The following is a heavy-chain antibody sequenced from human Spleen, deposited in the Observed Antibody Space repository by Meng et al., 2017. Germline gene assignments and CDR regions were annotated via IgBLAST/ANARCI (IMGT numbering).Heavy chain of an antibody. V-gene: IGHV1-2*06. CDR3: ARDEDISAAGKLFGDY. J-gene: IGHJ4*02. CDR2: INPKSGDT. CDR1: GYNFPDYY. Sequence: QVQLVQSGPEVKKPGASVKVSCKPPGYNFPDYYIHWVRRAPGQGLEWMGQINPKSGDTHYAQKFQARVTMTGDTSISTAYMELSGLRSDDTAMYYCARDEDISAAGKLFGDYWGQGTLVTVSS. D-gene: IGHD6-25*01.